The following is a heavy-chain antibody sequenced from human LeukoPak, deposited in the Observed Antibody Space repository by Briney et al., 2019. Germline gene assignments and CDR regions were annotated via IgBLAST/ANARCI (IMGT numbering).Heavy chain of an antibody. CDR2: VSSSSGTI. CDR1: GFTFSRFS. CDR3: ARVGSGYFDY. V-gene: IGHV3-48*04. Sequence: HPGGSLRLSCAASGFTFSRFSMNWVRQAPGKGLEWVSYVSSSSGTIYYADSVKGRFTISRDNAKNSLYLQMNSLRAEDTAVYYCARVGSGYFDYWGQGTLVTVSS. D-gene: IGHD3-22*01. J-gene: IGHJ4*02.